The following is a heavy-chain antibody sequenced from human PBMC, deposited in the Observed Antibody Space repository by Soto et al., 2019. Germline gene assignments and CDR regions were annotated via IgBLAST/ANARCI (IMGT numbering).Heavy chain of an antibody. V-gene: IGHV1-46*01. CDR1: GYTFTSYY. CDR2: INPSGGSP. Sequence: QVQLVQSGAEVKKPGASVKVSCMASGYTFTSYYMHWVRQAPGQGLEWMGIINPSGGSPSYAQKFQGRVTMTRDTSTSTVYMELSSLRSEDTAVYYCARGEVVTAIGDAFAIWGQGTMVTVSS. J-gene: IGHJ3*02. D-gene: IGHD2-21*02. CDR3: ARGEVVTAIGDAFAI.